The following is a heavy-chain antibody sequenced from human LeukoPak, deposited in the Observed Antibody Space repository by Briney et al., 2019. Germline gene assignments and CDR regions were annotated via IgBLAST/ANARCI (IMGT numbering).Heavy chain of an antibody. CDR3: ARRGAAGTLTNLGMNSGFDP. Sequence: ASVKVSCKASGYTFTGYYMHWVRQAPGQGLEWMGWINPNSGGTNYAQKFQGRVTMTRDTSISTAYMELSRLRSDDTAMYYCARRGAAGTLTNLGMNSGFDPWGQGTLVTVSS. CDR2: INPNSGGT. CDR1: GYTFTGYY. J-gene: IGHJ5*02. V-gene: IGHV1-2*02. D-gene: IGHD6-13*01.